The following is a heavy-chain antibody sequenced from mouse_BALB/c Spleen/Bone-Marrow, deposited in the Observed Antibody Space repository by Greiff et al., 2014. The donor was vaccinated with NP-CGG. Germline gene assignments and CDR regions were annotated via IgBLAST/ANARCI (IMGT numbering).Heavy chain of an antibody. J-gene: IGHJ3*01. CDR3: ARGAYDYDGDWFAY. CDR2: INPYNDGT. D-gene: IGHD2-4*01. CDR1: GYTFTSYV. V-gene: IGHV1-14*01. Sequence: EVQLQQSGPELVKPGASVKMSCKASGYTFTSYVIHWVKQKPGQGLEWIGYINPYNDGTKYNEKFKGKATLTSDKSSSTAYMELSSLTSEDSAVYYCARGAYDYDGDWFAYRGLGTLVTVSA.